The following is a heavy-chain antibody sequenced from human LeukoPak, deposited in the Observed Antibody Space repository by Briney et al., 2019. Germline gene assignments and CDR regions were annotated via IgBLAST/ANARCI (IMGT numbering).Heavy chain of an antibody. J-gene: IGHJ4*02. CDR1: GGPISSSNYY. D-gene: IGHD3-22*01. CDR3: ARGRYYYDSSGYNRQFDY. CDR2: IYSIGST. Sequence: SETLSLTCTVSGGPISSSNYYWGWIRQPPGKGLEWLGTIYSIGSTNYNRSLRSRVTMSGDTSKNQFSLKLSSVTAADTAVYYCARGRYYYDSSGYNRQFDYWGQGTLVTVSS. V-gene: IGHV4-39*07.